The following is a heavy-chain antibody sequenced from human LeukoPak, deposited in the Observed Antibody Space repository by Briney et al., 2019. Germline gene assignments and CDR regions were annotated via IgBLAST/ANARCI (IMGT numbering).Heavy chain of an antibody. J-gene: IGHJ4*02. CDR2: INPNSGDT. V-gene: IGHV1-2*02. CDR1: GDTLTGYF. Sequence: ASVKVSCKASGDTLTGYFIHWVRQAPGQGLEWMGWINPNSGDTNYAQKFQGRVTMTRDTSISTAYMELSRLRSDDTAVYYCARGYSSGWYIDYWGQGTLVTVSS. D-gene: IGHD6-19*01. CDR3: ARGYSSGWYIDY.